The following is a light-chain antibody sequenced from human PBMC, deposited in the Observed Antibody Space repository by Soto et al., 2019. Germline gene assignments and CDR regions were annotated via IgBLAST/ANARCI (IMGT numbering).Light chain of an antibody. J-gene: IGKJ1*01. CDR3: QKYYSTPWK. V-gene: IGKV4-1*01. Sequence: IVMTQSADSLAVSLGERSTINCKSSQSVLYSSNNKNYLASYQQKPGQPPKLLIYWASTRESGVPDRFSGSGSGTDFTLTISSLQAEDVAVYYCQKYYSTPWKFGQGTKVDIK. CDR1: QSVLYSSNNKNY. CDR2: WAS.